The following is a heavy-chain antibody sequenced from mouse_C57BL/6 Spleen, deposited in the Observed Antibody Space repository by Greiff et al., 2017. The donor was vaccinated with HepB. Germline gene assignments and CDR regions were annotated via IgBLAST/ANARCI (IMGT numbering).Heavy chain of an antibody. J-gene: IGHJ4*01. D-gene: IGHD5-1*01. CDR2: IYPGSGST. V-gene: IGHV1-55*01. CDR3: ARRVHRGYYSAMDY. CDR1: GYTFTSYW. Sequence: QVQLLQSGAELVKPGASVKISCKASGYTFTSYWITWVKQRPGQGLEWIGDIYPGSGSTNYNEKFKSKATLTVDTSSSTAYMQLSSLTSEDTAVYYCARRVHRGYYSAMDYWGQGTSVTVSS.